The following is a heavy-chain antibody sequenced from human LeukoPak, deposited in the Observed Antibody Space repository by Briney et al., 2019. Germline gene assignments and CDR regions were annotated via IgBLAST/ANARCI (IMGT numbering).Heavy chain of an antibody. CDR3: ARDLATIDGIAWYYFEN. CDR2: INPNTGGT. Sequence: ASVKVSCKASGYTFTGHYIHWVRQAPGQGFEWMGWINPNTGGTDYAQKFQDRIAISTYTSISTTYMELSSLRSDDTALYYCARDLATIDGIAWYYFENWGQGTLVTVS. J-gene: IGHJ4*02. CDR1: GYTFTGHY. V-gene: IGHV1-2*02. D-gene: IGHD5-12*01.